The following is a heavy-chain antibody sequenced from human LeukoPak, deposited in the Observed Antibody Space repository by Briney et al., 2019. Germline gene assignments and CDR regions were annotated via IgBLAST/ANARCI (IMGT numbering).Heavy chain of an antibody. CDR2: IYSGDGNT. CDR3: ARDGSGSGFNWFDP. J-gene: IGHJ5*02. Sequence: GGSLRLSCAASGFSVSSNFMSWVRQAPGKGLEWVSVIYSGDGNTYYADSVKGRFTISRDNSKNVLYLQMNSLRAEDTAVYYCARDGSGSGFNWFDPWGQGTLVTVSS. V-gene: IGHV3-53*01. D-gene: IGHD3-10*01. CDR1: GFSVSSNF.